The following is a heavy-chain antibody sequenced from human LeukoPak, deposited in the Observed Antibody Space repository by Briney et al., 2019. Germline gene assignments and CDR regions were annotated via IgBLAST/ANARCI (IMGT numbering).Heavy chain of an antibody. J-gene: IGHJ4*02. CDR2: INHSGST. D-gene: IGHD6-19*01. CDR3: ARIGTVCGCPDW. V-gene: IGHV4-4*02. Sequence: ASETLSLTCAVSGDSITSSKWWSWVRQSPEKGLEWIGEINHSGSTNYNPSLKSRVTISVDTSKNQFSLKLSSVTAADTAVYYCARIGTVCGCPDWWGQGTLVTVSS. CDR1: GDSITSSKW.